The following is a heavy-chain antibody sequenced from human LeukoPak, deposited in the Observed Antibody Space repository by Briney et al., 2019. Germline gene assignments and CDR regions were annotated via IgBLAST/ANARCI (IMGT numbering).Heavy chain of an antibody. CDR1: GGSFSGYY. CDR3: ARGPGGVFSSGYNWFDP. V-gene: IGHV4-34*01. D-gene: IGHD3-3*01. CDR2: INHSGST. J-gene: IGHJ5*02. Sequence: ASETLSLTCAVYGGSFSGYYWSWIRQPPGKGLEWIGEINHSGSTNYNPSLKSRVTISVDTSKNQFSLKLSSVTAADTAVYYCARGPGGVFSSGYNWFDPWGQGTLVTVSS.